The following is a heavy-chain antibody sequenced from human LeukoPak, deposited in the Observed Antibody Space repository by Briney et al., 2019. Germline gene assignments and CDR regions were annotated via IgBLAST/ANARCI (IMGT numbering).Heavy chain of an antibody. D-gene: IGHD3-10*01. CDR3: ARVTYNGYQHFDY. CDR2: IHHRGTT. CDR1: GGSISSHY. J-gene: IGHJ4*02. V-gene: IGHV4-39*07. Sequence: SETLSLTCTVSGGSISSHYWSWIRLPPGKGLEWIGGIHHRGTTYYNPSLRSRVTISVDTSKNQFSLRLTSVTAADTAVYYCARVTYNGYQHFDYWGQGNLVTVS.